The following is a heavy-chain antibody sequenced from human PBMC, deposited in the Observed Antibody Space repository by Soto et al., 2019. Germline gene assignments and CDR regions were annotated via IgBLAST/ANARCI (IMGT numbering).Heavy chain of an antibody. D-gene: IGHD2-21*01. CDR3: ARGPNSDC. CDR1: GFSVGGNY. J-gene: IGHJ4*02. Sequence: EERLVQSGGGLVQPGGSLRLSCAAYGFSVGGNYMSWVRQAPGKGLELVSLIYSGGNPFYADSMKGRFTLTRNNSNNMLYLRIDSLTAEFRAVYYCARGPNSDCWGQGTLVIVSS. V-gene: IGHV3-53*01. CDR2: IYSGGNP.